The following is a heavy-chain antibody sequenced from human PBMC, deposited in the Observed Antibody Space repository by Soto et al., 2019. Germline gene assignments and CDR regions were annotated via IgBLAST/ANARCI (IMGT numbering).Heavy chain of an antibody. Sequence: PGGSLRLSCAVSCFTASNGWMNWVRQAPGKGLEWVGRIKSKTAGGTTNYAAPVKGRFTISRDDSKNTLNLQMNSLITEDTAVYFCTTDGPGLTVHYWGQGTLVTVSS. CDR3: TTDGPGLTVHY. CDR1: CFTASNGW. D-gene: IGHD7-27*01. CDR2: IKSKTAGGTT. J-gene: IGHJ4*02. V-gene: IGHV3-15*07.